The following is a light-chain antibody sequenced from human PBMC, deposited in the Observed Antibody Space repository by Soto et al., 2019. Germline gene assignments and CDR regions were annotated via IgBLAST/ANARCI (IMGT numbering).Light chain of an antibody. Sequence: SYELTQPPSVSLAPGQTASITCVGDNVGGKSVHWYQQKAGQAPVLVIHEDSDRPSGIPERFSGSNSANTATLTISRVEAGDEAAYYCQVWDTVSLHAIFGGGTKLTV. CDR3: QVWDTVSLHAI. CDR2: EDS. J-gene: IGLJ2*01. CDR1: NVGGKS. V-gene: IGLV3-21*02.